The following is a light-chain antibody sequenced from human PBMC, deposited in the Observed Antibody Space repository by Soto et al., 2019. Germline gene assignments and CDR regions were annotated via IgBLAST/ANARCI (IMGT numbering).Light chain of an antibody. CDR1: QSISKF. CDR2: TTS. V-gene: IGKV1-39*01. J-gene: IGKJ4*01. Sequence: DIPMTQSPSSLSASVGDRVTITCRASQSISKFLNWYQQKPGKAPVLLIYTTSSLQNAVPSRFSGSGSGTDFTLTISSLQPEDFATYYCQQSYSSPLTFGGGTKVEIK. CDR3: QQSYSSPLT.